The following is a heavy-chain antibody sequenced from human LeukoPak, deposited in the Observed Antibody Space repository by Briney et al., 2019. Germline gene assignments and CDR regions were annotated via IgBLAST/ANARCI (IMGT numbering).Heavy chain of an antibody. J-gene: IGHJ5*02. CDR2: ISGSGGST. Sequence: GGSLRLSCAASGFTFSSYAMSWVRQAPGKGLEWVSAISGSGGSTYYADSVKGRFTISRDNSKNTLYLQMNSLRAEDTAVYYCAKTIVVVPAATPNWFDPWGQGTLVTVSS. D-gene: IGHD2-2*01. CDR3: AKTIVVVPAATPNWFDP. V-gene: IGHV3-23*01. CDR1: GFTFSSYA.